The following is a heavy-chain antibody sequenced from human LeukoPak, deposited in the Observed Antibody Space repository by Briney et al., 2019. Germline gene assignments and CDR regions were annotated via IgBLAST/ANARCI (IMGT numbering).Heavy chain of an antibody. J-gene: IGHJ5*02. CDR3: ARDPRNKGFDP. Sequence: GGSLRLSCAASGFTLSYYWMHWVRQGPGKGLVWVSTINGDGSSTNYADSVKGRFTISRDNAKNTLYLEMNSLRVEDTAVYYCARDPRNKGFDPWGQGTLVTVSS. V-gene: IGHV3-74*01. CDR2: INGDGSST. CDR1: GFTLSYYW. D-gene: IGHD1/OR15-1a*01.